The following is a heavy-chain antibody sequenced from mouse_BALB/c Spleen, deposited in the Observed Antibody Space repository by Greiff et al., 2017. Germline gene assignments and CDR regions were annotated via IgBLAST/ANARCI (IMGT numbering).Heavy chain of an antibody. CDR3: ARTGTYGYFDV. J-gene: IGHJ1*01. CDR1: GFTFSSFG. D-gene: IGHD6-5*01. CDR2: ISSGSSTI. V-gene: IGHV5-17*02. Sequence: DVKLVESGGGLVQPGGSRKLSCAASGFTFSSFGMHWVRQAPEKGLEWVAYISSGSSTIYYADTVKGRFTISRDNPKNTLFLQMTSLRSEDTAMYYCARTGTYGYFDVWGAGTTVTVSS.